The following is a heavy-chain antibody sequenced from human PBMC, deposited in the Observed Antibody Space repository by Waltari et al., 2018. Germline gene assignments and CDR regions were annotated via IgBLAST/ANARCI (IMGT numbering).Heavy chain of an antibody. CDR2: INPNSGGT. Sequence: QVQLVQSGAEVKKPGASVKVSCKAAGYTFTGYYLPWVRQAPAQGLEWMGWINPNSGGTNYAQKFQGRVTMTRDTSISTAYMELSRLRSDDTAVYYCARDLRIMITFGGVIVHDYWGQGTLVTVSS. J-gene: IGHJ4*02. V-gene: IGHV1-2*02. D-gene: IGHD3-16*02. CDR1: GYTFTGYY. CDR3: ARDLRIMITFGGVIVHDY.